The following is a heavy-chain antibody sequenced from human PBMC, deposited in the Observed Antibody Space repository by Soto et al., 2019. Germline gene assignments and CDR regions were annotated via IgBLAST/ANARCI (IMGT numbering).Heavy chain of an antibody. V-gene: IGHV1-18*01. CDR3: ASYHLNYYYYGMDV. Sequence: ASVKVSCKASGYTFTSYGISWVRQAPGQGLEWMGWISAYNGNTNCAQKLQGRVTMTTDTSTSTAYMELRSLRSDDTAVYYCASYHLNYYYYGMDVWGQGTTVTVSS. CDR1: GYTFTSYG. CDR2: ISAYNGNT. J-gene: IGHJ6*02.